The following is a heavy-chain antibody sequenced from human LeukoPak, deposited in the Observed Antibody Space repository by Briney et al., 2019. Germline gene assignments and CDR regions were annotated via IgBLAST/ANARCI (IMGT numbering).Heavy chain of an antibody. CDR3: AKDWGYCSGGSCPKALHYYMDV. V-gene: IGHV3-23*01. D-gene: IGHD2-15*01. CDR2: ISGSGGST. Sequence: GGSLRLSCAASGFTFSSYAMSWVRQAPGKGLEWVSAISGSGGSTYYADSVKGRFTISRDNSKNTLYLQMNSLRAEDTAVYYCAKDWGYCSGGSCPKALHYYMDVWGKGTTVTISS. CDR1: GFTFSSYA. J-gene: IGHJ6*03.